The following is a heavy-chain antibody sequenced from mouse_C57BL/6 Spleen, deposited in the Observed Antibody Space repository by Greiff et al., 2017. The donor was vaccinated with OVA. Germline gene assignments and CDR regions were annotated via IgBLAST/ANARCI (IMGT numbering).Heavy chain of an antibody. J-gene: IGHJ2*01. CDR2: IYPGSGNT. CDR3: AREGTGGGYFDY. V-gene: IGHV1-76*01. Sequence: VQLQQSGAELVRPGASVKLSCKASGYTFTDYYINWVKQRPGQGLEWIARIYPGSGNTYYNEKFKGKATLTAEKSSSTAYMQLSSLTSEDSAVYFCAREGTGGGYFDYWGQGTTLTVSS. D-gene: IGHD4-1*01. CDR1: GYTFTDYY.